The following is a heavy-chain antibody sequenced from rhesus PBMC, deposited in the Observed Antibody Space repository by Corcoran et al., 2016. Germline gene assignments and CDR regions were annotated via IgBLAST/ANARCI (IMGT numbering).Heavy chain of an antibody. Sequence: QLQLQEAGPGLVKPSETLSVTCAVSVGSITCSYLCWIRPAPGKRLEWIGYIYVSGSITNYNPSLKGRVSLSLDTSKNQRSLKLSSVTAADTDVYYCARSTIAAAGLSSYFDYWGQGVLVTVSS. CDR1: VGSITCSY. V-gene: IGHV4-169*01. D-gene: IGHD6S26*01. CDR2: IYVSGSIT. J-gene: IGHJ4*01. CDR3: ARSTIAAAGLSSYFDY.